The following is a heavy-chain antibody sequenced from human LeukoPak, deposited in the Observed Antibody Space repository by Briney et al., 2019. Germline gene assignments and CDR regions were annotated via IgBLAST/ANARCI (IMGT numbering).Heavy chain of an antibody. V-gene: IGHV3-74*01. Sequence: GGSLRLSCAASGFTFGSYWMHWVRQAPGKGLVWVSRINSDGSSTDYADSVKGRITISRDNAKNTLYLQMNSLRAEDTAVYYCARVRTNGLDNWGQGTLVTVSS. CDR3: ARVRTNGLDN. CDR1: GFTFGSYW. CDR2: INSDGSST. D-gene: IGHD2-8*01. J-gene: IGHJ4*02.